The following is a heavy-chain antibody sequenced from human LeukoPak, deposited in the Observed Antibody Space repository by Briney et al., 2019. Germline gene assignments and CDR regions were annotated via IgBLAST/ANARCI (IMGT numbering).Heavy chain of an antibody. CDR3: ARVHDSSSWVIAY. D-gene: IGHD6-13*01. CDR1: GFTLSSYW. J-gene: IGHJ4*02. Sequence: PGGSLRLSCAASGFTLSSYWMHWVRQAPGKGLVWVSRINGDGSSTNYADSVRGRFTISRDNAKNTLYLQMNSLRAEDTAVYYCARVHDSSSWVIAYWGQGTLVTVSS. CDR2: INGDGSST. V-gene: IGHV3-74*01.